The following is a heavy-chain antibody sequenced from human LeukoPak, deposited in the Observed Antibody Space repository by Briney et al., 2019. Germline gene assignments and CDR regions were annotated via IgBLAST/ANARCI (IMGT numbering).Heavy chain of an antibody. J-gene: IGHJ4*02. D-gene: IGHD2-15*01. Sequence: GGSLRLSCAASGFTFSSYGMHWVRQAPSKGLEWVAVISYDGSNKYYADSVKGRFTISRDNSKNTLYLQMNSLRAEDTAVYYCAKDGPATDYFDYWGQGTLVTVSS. V-gene: IGHV3-30*18. CDR1: GFTFSSYG. CDR2: ISYDGSNK. CDR3: AKDGPATDYFDY.